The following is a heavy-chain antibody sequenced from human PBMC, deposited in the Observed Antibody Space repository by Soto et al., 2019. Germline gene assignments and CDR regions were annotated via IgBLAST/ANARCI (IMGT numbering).Heavy chain of an antibody. J-gene: IGHJ4*02. CDR3: ASHLTMTGTRGFDH. CDR2: TRNSGGA. CDR1: SGSIFSSNW. V-gene: IGHV4-4*02. Sequence: SETLSLTCAVSSGSIFSSNWWSWVRQPPGKGLEWIGETRNSGGANYNPSLKSRVTISVDKSTNQFFLNLNSVTAADTAVYYCASHLTMTGTRGFDHWGLGTLVTRLL. D-gene: IGHD3-9*01.